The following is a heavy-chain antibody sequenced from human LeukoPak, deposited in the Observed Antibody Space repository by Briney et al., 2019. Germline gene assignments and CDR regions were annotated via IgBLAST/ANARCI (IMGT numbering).Heavy chain of an antibody. CDR2: ISAYNGNT. D-gene: IGHD3-10*01. Sequence: ASVKVSCKASGYTFSSYGISWVRQAPGQGLEWMGWISAYNGNTNYAQKLQGRVTMTTDTSTSTAYMELRSLRSDDTAVYYCARDRQYYYGSGENYPFDIWEQGTMVTVSS. CDR1: GYTFSSYG. CDR3: ARDRQYYYGSGENYPFDI. V-gene: IGHV1-18*01. J-gene: IGHJ3*02.